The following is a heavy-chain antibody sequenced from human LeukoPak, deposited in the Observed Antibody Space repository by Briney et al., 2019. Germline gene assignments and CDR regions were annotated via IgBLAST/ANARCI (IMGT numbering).Heavy chain of an antibody. D-gene: IGHD3-10*01. CDR2: ISGSSNYI. J-gene: IGHJ4*02. CDR3: ARDYGPTDY. V-gene: IGHV3-21*01. CDR1: GFTFSSHT. Sequence: GGSLRLSCAASGFTFSSHTMNWVRQAPVKGLEWVSSISGSSNYIYYAGSVKGRFPISRDNAKNSLYLQMNSLRVEDTAVYYCARDYGPTDYWGQGTLVTVSS.